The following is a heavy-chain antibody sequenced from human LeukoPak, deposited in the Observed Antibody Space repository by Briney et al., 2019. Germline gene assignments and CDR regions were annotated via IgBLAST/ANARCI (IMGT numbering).Heavy chain of an antibody. V-gene: IGHV4-59*08. J-gene: IGHJ4*02. CDR2: IYYSGST. CDR1: GGSISSYY. CDR3: ARHLPKWGWDY. Sequence: SETLSLTCTVSGGSISSYYWSWIRQPPGKGLEWIGYIYYSGSTKYNPSLKSRVTISVDTPKNQFSLKLSSVTAADTAVYYCARHLPKWGWDYWGQGTLVTVSS. D-gene: IGHD1-26*01.